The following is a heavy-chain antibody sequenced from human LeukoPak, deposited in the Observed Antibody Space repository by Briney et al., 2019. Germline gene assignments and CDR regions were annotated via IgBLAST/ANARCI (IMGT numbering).Heavy chain of an antibody. CDR3: AREGGVRSSWYINYCYGMDV. V-gene: IGHV4-34*01. Sequence: KPSETLSLTCAVYGGSFSGYYWSWIRQPPGKGLEWIGEINHSGSTNYNPSLKSRVTISVDTSKNQFSLKLSSVTAADAAVYYCAREGGVRSSWYINYCYGMDVWGKGTTVTVSS. CDR2: INHSGST. J-gene: IGHJ6*04. CDR1: GGSFSGYY. D-gene: IGHD6-13*01.